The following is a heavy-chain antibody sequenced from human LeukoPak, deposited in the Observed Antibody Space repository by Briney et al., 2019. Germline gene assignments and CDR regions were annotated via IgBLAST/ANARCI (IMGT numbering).Heavy chain of an antibody. CDR2: IKSKSDGGTT. CDR1: GFSFSNVW. CDR3: TSGGDCRTTSCYSD. J-gene: IGHJ4*02. D-gene: IGHD2-2*03. V-gene: IGHV3-15*01. Sequence: GGSLRLSCAASGFSFSNVWMSWVRQAPGKGLEWVGRIKSKSDGGTTDYAAPVKGRFTISRDDSKNTLYLRMNSLKTEDTAVYYCTSGGDCRTTSCYSDWGQGTLVTVSS.